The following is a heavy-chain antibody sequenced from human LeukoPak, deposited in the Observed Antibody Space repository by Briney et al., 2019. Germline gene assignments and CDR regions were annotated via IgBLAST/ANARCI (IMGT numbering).Heavy chain of an antibody. Sequence: SETLSLTCAVYGGSFSGYYWSWIRQPPGKGLEWTGEINHSGSTNYNPSLKSRVTISVDTSKNQFSLKLSSVTAADTAVYYCASGYSSGWYGDAFDIWGQGTMVTVSS. CDR2: INHSGST. CDR3: ASGYSSGWYGDAFDI. CDR1: GGSFSGYY. J-gene: IGHJ3*02. V-gene: IGHV4-34*01. D-gene: IGHD6-19*01.